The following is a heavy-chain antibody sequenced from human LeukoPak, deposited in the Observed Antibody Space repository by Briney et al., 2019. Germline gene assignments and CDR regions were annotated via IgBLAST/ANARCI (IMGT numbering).Heavy chain of an antibody. CDR2: ISSSSSYI. CDR3: ARDGCSGGSCHPTTS. J-gene: IGHJ4*02. V-gene: IGHV3-21*01. CDR1: GFTFSSYT. D-gene: IGHD2-15*01. Sequence: GGSLRLSCAASGFTFSSYTMNWVRQAPGKGLEWVSSISSSSSYIYYAGSVKGRFTISRDNSKNTLYLQMNSLRAEDTAVYYCARDGCSGGSCHPTTSWGQGTLVTVSS.